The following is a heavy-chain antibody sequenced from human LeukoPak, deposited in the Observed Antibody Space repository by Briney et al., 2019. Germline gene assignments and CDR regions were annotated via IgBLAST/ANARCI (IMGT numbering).Heavy chain of an antibody. CDR3: AREATVTTKEFDY. V-gene: IGHV4-30-2*01. CDR2: IYHSGST. D-gene: IGHD4-17*01. J-gene: IGHJ4*02. CDR1: GGSFSGYY. Sequence: SETLSLTCAVYGGSFSGYYWSWIRQPPGKGLEWIGYIYHSGSTYYNPSLKSRVTISVDRSKNQFSLKLSSVTAADTAVYYCAREATVTTKEFDYWGQGTLVTVSS.